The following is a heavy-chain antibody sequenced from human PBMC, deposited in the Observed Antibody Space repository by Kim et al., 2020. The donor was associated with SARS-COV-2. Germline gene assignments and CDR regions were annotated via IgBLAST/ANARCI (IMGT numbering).Heavy chain of an antibody. CDR2: IYYSGST. J-gene: IGHJ6*02. V-gene: IGHV4-59*08. CDR1: GGSISSYY. D-gene: IGHD6-13*01. Sequence: SETLSLTCTVSGGSISSYYWSWIRQPPGKGLEWIGYIYYSGSTNYNPPLKSRVTISVDTSKNQFSLMLSSVTAADTAVYYCARHAQGYSSSWWGAEYYYYGMDVWGQGTTVTVSS. CDR3: ARHAQGYSSSWWGAEYYYYGMDV.